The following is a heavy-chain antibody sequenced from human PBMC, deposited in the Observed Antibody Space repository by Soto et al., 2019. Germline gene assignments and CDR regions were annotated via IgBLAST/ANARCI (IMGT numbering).Heavy chain of an antibody. Sequence: QVQLVQSGAEVKKPGSSVKVSCKASGGTFSSYTISWVRQAPGQGLEWMGRIIPILGIANYAQKFQGRVTISADKSTSTAYMELSSLRSEDTAVYYCASVRGGGNVNWFDPWGQGTLVTVSS. CDR3: ASVRGGGNVNWFDP. J-gene: IGHJ5*02. CDR2: IIPILGIA. CDR1: GGTFSSYT. D-gene: IGHD2-15*01. V-gene: IGHV1-69*02.